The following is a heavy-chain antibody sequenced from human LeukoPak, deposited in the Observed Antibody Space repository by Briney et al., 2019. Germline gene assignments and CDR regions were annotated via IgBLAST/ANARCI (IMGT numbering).Heavy chain of an antibody. CDR3: ARDSEWAAAAVDY. CDR1: GFTFSSYA. V-gene: IGHV3-23*01. Sequence: PGGSLRLSCAASGFTFSSYAMSWVRQAPGKGLEWVSVISGSGGSTYYADSVKGRFTISRDKSKNTLYLHMNSLRVEDTAVYYCARDSEWAAAAVDYWGQGTLVTVSS. D-gene: IGHD6-13*01. CDR2: ISGSGGST. J-gene: IGHJ4*02.